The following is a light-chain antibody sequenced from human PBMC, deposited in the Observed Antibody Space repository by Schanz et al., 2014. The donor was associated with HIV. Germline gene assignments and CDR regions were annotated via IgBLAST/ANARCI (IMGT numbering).Light chain of an antibody. V-gene: IGLV2-14*02. CDR2: DVS. CDR3: SSYTSSNTPWM. J-gene: IGLJ3*02. Sequence: QSALTQPASVSGSPGQSISISCTGTSSDVGHYNLVSWYQQHPGKAPKFMIYDVSKRPSGVSYRFSGSKSGNTASLTISGLQAEDEADYYCSSYTSSNTPWMFGGGTQLTVL. CDR1: SSDVGHYNL.